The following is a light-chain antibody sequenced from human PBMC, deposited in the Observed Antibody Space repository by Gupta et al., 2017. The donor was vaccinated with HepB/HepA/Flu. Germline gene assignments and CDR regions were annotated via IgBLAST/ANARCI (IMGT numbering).Light chain of an antibody. J-gene: IGKJ1*01. CDR3: QQSYSTPLEVFRT. CDR1: QSISSY. Sequence: DIQMTQSPSSLSASVGDRVTITCRASQSISSYLNWYQQKPGKAPKLLIYAASSLQSGVPSRFSGSGSGTDFTLTISSLQPEDFATYYCQQSYSTPLEVFRTFGQGTKVEIK. V-gene: IGKV1-39*01. CDR2: AAS.